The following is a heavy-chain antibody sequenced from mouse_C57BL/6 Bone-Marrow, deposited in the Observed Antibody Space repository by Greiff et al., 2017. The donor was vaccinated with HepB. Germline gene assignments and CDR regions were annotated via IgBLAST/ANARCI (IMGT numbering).Heavy chain of an antibody. CDR3: ARGVDV. V-gene: IGHV1-54*01. Sequence: VKLQESGAELVRPGTSVKVSCKASGYAFTNYLIEWVKQRPGQGLEWIGVINPGSGGTNYNEKFKGKATLTADKSSSTAYMQRSSLTSEDSAVYFCARGVDVWGTGTTVTVSS. CDR1: GYAFTNYL. CDR2: INPGSGGT. J-gene: IGHJ1*03.